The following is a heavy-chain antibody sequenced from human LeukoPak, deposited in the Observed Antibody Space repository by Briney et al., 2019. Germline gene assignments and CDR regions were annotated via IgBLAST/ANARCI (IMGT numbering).Heavy chain of an antibody. CDR3: ARDSDSGGYNYYYYGMDV. D-gene: IGHD3-22*01. V-gene: IGHV1-69*04. J-gene: IGHJ6*02. CDR2: IIPILGIA. CDR1: GGTFSGYA. Sequence: SVKVSCKASGGTFSGYAISWVRQAPGQGLEWMGRIIPILGIANYAQKFQGRVTITADKSTSTAYMELSSLRSEDTAVYYCARDSDSGGYNYYYYGMDVWGQGTTVTVSS.